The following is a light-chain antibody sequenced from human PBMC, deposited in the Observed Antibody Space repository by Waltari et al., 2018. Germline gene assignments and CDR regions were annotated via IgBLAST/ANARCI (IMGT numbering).Light chain of an antibody. J-gene: IGKJ2*01. CDR3: QQYQAWYT. CDR2: AAS. CDR1: EPIGIN. V-gene: IGKV3D-15*01. Sequence: EVVLTQSPATLSVSPGDSVTLSCRASEPIGINLAWYQQRPGQAPILLIYAASFRATGIPARFSGSGSGTEFTLSITSLQSEDFGMYFCQQYQAWYTFGQGTKLEI.